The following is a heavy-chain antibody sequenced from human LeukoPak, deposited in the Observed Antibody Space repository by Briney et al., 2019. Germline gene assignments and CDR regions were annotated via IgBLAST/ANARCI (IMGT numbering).Heavy chain of an antibody. J-gene: IGHJ6*03. D-gene: IGHD2-15*01. CDR2: INHSGST. V-gene: IGHV4-34*01. CDR3: ARRACVGGSCYARYYYYYYMDV. CDR1: GGSFSGYY. Sequence: NPSETLSLTCAVYGGSFSGYYWSWIRQPPGKGLEWIGEINHSGSTNYNPSLKSRVTISVDTSKNQFSLKLSSVTAADTAVYYCARRACVGGSCYARYYYYYYMDVWGKGTTVTISS.